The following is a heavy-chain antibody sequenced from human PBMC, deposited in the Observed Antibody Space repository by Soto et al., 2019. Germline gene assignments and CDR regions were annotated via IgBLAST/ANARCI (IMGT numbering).Heavy chain of an antibody. Sequence: ASVKVSCKASGYTFTSYAMHWVRQAPGQGLEWMGWINPNSGGTNYAQKFQGWVTMTRDTSISTAYMELSRLRSDDTAVYYCARDQEIQLWSNYFDYWGQGTLVTVSS. V-gene: IGHV1-2*04. CDR3: ARDQEIQLWSNYFDY. D-gene: IGHD5-18*01. J-gene: IGHJ4*02. CDR1: GYTFTSYA. CDR2: INPNSGGT.